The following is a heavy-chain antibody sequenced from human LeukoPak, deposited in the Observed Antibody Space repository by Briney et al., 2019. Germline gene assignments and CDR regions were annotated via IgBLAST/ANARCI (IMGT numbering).Heavy chain of an antibody. CDR2: ICNSGGT. V-gene: IGHV4-4*09. CDR3: AKTGRPNNSGWYRWFDP. CDR1: GDSISTYY. Sequence: PSETLSLTCTVSGDSISTYYWSWIQQPPGKGLEWIGCICNSGGTNYNPSLKSRVTISVDTSKNQFSLNLSSVTAADTAVYYCAKTGRPNNSGWYRWFDPWGQGTLVTVSS. J-gene: IGHJ5*02. D-gene: IGHD6-19*01.